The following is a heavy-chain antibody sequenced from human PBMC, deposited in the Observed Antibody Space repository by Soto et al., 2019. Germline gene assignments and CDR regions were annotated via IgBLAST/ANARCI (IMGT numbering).Heavy chain of an antibody. J-gene: IGHJ6*02. D-gene: IGHD4-17*01. V-gene: IGHV1-69*01. CDR1: GGTFSSYA. CDR2: IIPIFGTA. CDR3: ARGVTMGYYYYGMDV. Sequence: SVKVSCKASGGTFSSYAISWVRQAPGQGLEWMGGIIPIFGTANYAQKFQGRVTITADESTSTAYMELSSLRSEDTAVYYCARGVTMGYYYYGMDVWGQGTTVTVSS.